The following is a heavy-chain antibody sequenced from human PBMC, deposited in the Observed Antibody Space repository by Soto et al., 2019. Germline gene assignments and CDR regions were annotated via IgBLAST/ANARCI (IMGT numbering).Heavy chain of an antibody. CDR2: ISSGGKTI. D-gene: IGHD2-15*01. J-gene: IGHJ4*02. CDR3: ASSVVESSAFDY. V-gene: IGHV3-48*01. Sequence: DVPLVESGGKLVQPGGSLRLSCGASGFDFSVHSMNWVRQAPGKGLEWLSFISSGGKTIYYADSVRGRFTVSRDNGKRSLYLQMNNLKVEDTAVYYCASSVVESSAFDYWGQGTQVAVSS. CDR1: GFDFSVHS.